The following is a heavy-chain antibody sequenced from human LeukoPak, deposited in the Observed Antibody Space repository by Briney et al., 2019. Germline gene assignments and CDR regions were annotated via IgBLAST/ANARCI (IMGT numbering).Heavy chain of an antibody. V-gene: IGHV3-23*01. Sequence: GGSLRLSCAASGFTFSSYSMNWVRQAPGKGLEWVSGIKWDGGRTGYADSVKGRFTISRDNSKNTLYLQMNSLRAEDTAVYYCAKEYGYTYGEFDYWGQGTLVTVSS. CDR2: IKWDGGRT. J-gene: IGHJ4*02. CDR3: AKEYGYTYGEFDY. D-gene: IGHD5-18*01. CDR1: GFTFSSYS.